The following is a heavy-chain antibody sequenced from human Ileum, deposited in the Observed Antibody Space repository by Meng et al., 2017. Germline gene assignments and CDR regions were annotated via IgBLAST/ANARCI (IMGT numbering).Heavy chain of an antibody. Sequence: VEAGGGLARPGGSLRLSGAASGTTLSDSYMSWIRQAPGKGREWVSYISNSGSNIYYVDSVKGRFTISRDNAKNSLYLQMNSLRAEDTAVYYCATLSYSSLGYWGQGTLVTVSS. CDR3: ATLSYSSLGY. D-gene: IGHD1-26*01. V-gene: IGHV3-11*01. CDR2: ISNSGSNI. J-gene: IGHJ4*02. CDR1: GTTLSDSY.